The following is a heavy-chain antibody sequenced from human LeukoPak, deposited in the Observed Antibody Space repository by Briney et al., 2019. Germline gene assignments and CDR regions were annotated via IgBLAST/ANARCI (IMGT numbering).Heavy chain of an antibody. J-gene: IGHJ5*02. D-gene: IGHD2-15*01. CDR3: ARDPGDICSGGSCYSGWWFDP. CDR1: GGTFSSYA. V-gene: IGHV1-69*13. Sequence: VASVKVSCKASGGTFSSYAISWVRQAPGQGLEWMGGIIPIFGTANYAQKFQGRVTITADESTSTAYMELSSLRSEDTAVYHCARDPGDICSGGSCYSGWWFDPWGQGTLVTVSS. CDR2: IIPIFGTA.